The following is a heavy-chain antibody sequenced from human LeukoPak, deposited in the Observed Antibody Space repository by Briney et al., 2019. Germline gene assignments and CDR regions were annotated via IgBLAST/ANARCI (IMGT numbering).Heavy chain of an antibody. V-gene: IGHV4-30-4*01. Sequence: SETLSLTCTVSGGSISSGDYYWSWIRQPPGKGLEWIGYIYYSGSTYYNPSLKSRVTISVDTSKNQFSLKLSSVTAADTAVYYCARYCSGGSCYFNRHSLEVYYFDYWGQGTLVTVSP. CDR2: IYYSGST. J-gene: IGHJ4*02. CDR3: ARYCSGGSCYFNRHSLEVYYFDY. D-gene: IGHD2-15*01. CDR1: GGSISSGDYY.